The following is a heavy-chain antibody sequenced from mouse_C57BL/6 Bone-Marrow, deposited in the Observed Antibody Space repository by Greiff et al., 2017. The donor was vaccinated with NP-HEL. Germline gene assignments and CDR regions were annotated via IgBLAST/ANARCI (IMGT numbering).Heavy chain of an antibody. CDR1: GFTFSSYG. V-gene: IGHV5-6*01. Sequence: EVKLVESGGDLVKPGGSLKLSCAASGFTFSSYGMSWVRQTPDKRLEWVATISSGGSYTYYPDSVKGRFTISRDNATNTLYLQMSSLKSEDTARYYCARHGLYYFDYWGQGTTLTVSS. J-gene: IGHJ2*01. CDR3: ARHGLYYFDY. CDR2: ISSGGSYT.